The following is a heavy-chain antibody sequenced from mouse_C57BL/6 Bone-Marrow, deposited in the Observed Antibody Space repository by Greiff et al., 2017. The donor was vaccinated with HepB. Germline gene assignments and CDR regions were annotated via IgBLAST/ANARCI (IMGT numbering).Heavy chain of an antibody. V-gene: IGHV10-1*01. CDR1: GFSFNTYA. D-gene: IGHD1-1*01. CDR2: IRSKSNNYAT. Sequence: EPGGGLVQPKGSLKLSCAASGFSFNTYAMNWVRQAPGKGLEWVARIRSKSNNYATYYADSVKDRFTISRDDSESMLYLQMNNLKTEDTAMYYCVRPNYYGLWYFDVWGTGTTVTVSS. CDR3: VRPNYYGLWYFDV. J-gene: IGHJ1*03.